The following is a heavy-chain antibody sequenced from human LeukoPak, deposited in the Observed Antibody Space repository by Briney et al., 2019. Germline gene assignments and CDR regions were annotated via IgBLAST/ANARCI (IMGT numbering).Heavy chain of an antibody. J-gene: IGHJ4*02. CDR1: GFTFSSYA. V-gene: IGHV3-23*01. D-gene: IGHD3-22*01. Sequence: VQPGGSLRLPCAASGFTFSSYAMSWVRQAPGKGLEWVSAISGSGGSTYYADSVKGRFTISRDNSKNTLYLQMNSLRAEDTAVYYCAKDRTSITMIVVVNYFDYWGQGTLVTVSS. CDR3: AKDRTSITMIVVVNYFDY. CDR2: ISGSGGST.